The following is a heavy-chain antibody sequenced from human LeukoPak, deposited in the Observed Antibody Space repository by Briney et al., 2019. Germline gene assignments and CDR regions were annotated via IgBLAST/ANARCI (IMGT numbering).Heavy chain of an antibody. D-gene: IGHD3-22*01. CDR1: GFTFSSYA. CDR2: ISYDGSNK. Sequence: GGSLRLSCAASGFTFSSYAMHWVRQAPGKGLEWVAVISYDGSNKYYADSVKGRFTISRDNSKSTLYLQMNSLRAEDTAVYYCSGYWDDYWGQGTLVTVSS. V-gene: IGHV3-30-3*01. J-gene: IGHJ4*02. CDR3: SGYWDDY.